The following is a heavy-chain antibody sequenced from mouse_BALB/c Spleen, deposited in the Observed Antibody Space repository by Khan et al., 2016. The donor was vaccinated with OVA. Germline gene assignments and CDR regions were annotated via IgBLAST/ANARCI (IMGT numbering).Heavy chain of an antibody. CDR2: IWAGGST. Sequence: QVQLKQSGPGLVAPSQSLSITCTVSGFSLNSYGVHWVRQPPGKGLEWLGIIWAGGSTNYNSALMSRLSISKDNSKSQVFLKMHSLQTDDTAMYYCARDRGYDFEYFDYWGQGTTLTVSS. J-gene: IGHJ2*01. V-gene: IGHV2-9*02. CDR1: GFSLNSYG. CDR3: ARDRGYDFEYFDY. D-gene: IGHD2-4*01.